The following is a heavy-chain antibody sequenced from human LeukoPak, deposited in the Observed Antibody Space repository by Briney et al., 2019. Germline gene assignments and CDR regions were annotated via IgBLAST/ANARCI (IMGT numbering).Heavy chain of an antibody. CDR2: ISAGGGST. CDR3: AKFDRTATYFDS. CDR1: GFTFSSYG. Sequence: PGGSLRLSCAASGFTFSSYGMHWVRQAPGKGLEWVSAISAGGGSTYDADSVKGRFTISSDNSKNTVYLQMTSLRVDDTAVYYCAKFDRTATYFDSWGQGTLVTISS. D-gene: IGHD2-21*02. V-gene: IGHV3-23*01. J-gene: IGHJ4*02.